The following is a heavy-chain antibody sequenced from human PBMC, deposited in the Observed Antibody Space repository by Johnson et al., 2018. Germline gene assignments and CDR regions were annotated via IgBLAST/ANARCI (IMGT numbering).Heavy chain of an antibody. J-gene: IGHJ6*02. V-gene: IGHV3-66*01. CDR2: IYSGGST. CDR1: GFTFSNAW. Sequence: VQLVESGGGLVKPGGSLRLSCAASGFTFSNAWMSWVRQAPGKGLEWVSVIYSGGSTYYADSVKGRFTISRDNSKNTLYLKMNSLGAEDTAVYYWARYFGLDVWGQGTTVTVSS. CDR3: ARYFGLDV.